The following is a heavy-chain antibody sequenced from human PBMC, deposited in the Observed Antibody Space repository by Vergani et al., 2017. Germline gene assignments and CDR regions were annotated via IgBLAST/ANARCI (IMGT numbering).Heavy chain of an antibody. CDR3: ARDPDIVVVPAAPYYYYYYSMDV. J-gene: IGHJ6*02. V-gene: IGHV1-18*04. CDR2: ISAYNGNT. CDR1: GYTFTSYG. D-gene: IGHD2-2*01. Sequence: QVQLVQSGAEVKKPGASVKVSCKASGYTFTSYGISWVRQAPGQGLEWMGRISAYNGNTNYAQKLQGRVTMTTDTSTSTAYMELRSLRSDDTAVYYCARDPDIVVVPAAPYYYYYYSMDVWGQGTTVTVSS.